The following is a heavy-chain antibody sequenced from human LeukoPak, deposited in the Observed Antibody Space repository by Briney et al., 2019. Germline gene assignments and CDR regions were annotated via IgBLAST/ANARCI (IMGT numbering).Heavy chain of an antibody. Sequence: SQTLSLTXTVSGGSISSGDYYWSWIRQPPGKGLEWIGYIYYSGSTYYNPSLKSRVTISVDTSKNQFSLKLSSVTAADTAVYYCARLLPRYSSSWYVDYWGQGTLVTVSS. J-gene: IGHJ4*02. D-gene: IGHD6-13*01. CDR1: GGSISSGDYY. CDR2: IYYSGST. CDR3: ARLLPRYSSSWYVDY. V-gene: IGHV4-30-4*08.